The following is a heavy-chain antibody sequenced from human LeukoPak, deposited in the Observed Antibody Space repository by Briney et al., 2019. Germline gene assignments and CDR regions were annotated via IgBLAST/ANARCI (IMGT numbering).Heavy chain of an antibody. V-gene: IGHV3-53*01. CDR2: IYSGGST. J-gene: IGHJ4*02. D-gene: IGHD3-3*01. Sequence: PGGSLRLSCAASGFTFSSYSMNWVRQAPGKGLEWVSVIYSGGSTYYADSVKGRFTISRDNSKNTLYLQMNSLRAEDTAVYYCARNYDFWSGPLDYWGQGTLVTVSS. CDR1: GFTFSSYS. CDR3: ARNYDFWSGPLDY.